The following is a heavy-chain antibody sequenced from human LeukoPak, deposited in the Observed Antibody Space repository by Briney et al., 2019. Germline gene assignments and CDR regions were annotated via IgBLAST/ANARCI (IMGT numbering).Heavy chain of an antibody. CDR2: INHSGST. CDR1: GGFFSGYY. V-gene: IGHV4-34*01. J-gene: IGHJ4*02. Sequence: SSETLSLTCAVYGGFFSGYYWSWIRQPPGKGLEWIGEINHSGSTNYNPSLKSRVTISVDTSKNQFSLKLSSVTAADTAVYYCARGPDGGNCLRYFDYWGQGTLVSVSS. D-gene: IGHD4-23*01. CDR3: ARGPDGGNCLRYFDY.